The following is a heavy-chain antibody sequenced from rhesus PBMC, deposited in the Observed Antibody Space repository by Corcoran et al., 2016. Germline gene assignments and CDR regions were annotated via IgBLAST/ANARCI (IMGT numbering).Heavy chain of an antibody. CDR1: GGSICSSY. CDR3: ASGDWNDYLDY. V-gene: IGHV4-169*02. CDR2: IYGSVRST. Sequence: QVQLQESGPGLVKPSETLSVTCAVSGGSICSSYWSWIRQAPGKGLEWIGYIYGSVRSTNYNPSLKSRVTLSVDTSKIQFSLKLNSVTAADTAVYYCASGDWNDYLDYWGQGVLVTVSS. J-gene: IGHJ4*01. D-gene: IGHD1-7*02.